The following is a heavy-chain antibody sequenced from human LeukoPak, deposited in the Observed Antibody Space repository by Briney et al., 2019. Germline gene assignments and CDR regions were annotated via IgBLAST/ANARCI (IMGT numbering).Heavy chain of an antibody. CDR1: GFTFSSYW. V-gene: IGHV3-7*01. J-gene: IGHJ5*02. Sequence: PGGTLRLSCAASGFTFSSYWMSWVRQAPGKGLEWVANIKQDGSEKYYVDSVKGRFTISRDNAKNSLYLQMNSLRAEDTAVYYCARGVVAGIYWFDPWGQGTLVTVSS. CDR2: IKQDGSEK. CDR3: ARGVVAGIYWFDP. D-gene: IGHD6-19*01.